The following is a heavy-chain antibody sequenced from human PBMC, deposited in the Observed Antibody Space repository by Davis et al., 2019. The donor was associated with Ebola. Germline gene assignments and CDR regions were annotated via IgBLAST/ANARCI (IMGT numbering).Heavy chain of an antibody. CDR1: GFTFSGSA. D-gene: IGHD2-21*02. CDR3: TARASQAYCGGDCYGDY. Sequence: PGGSLRLSCAASGFTFSGSAMHWVRQASGKGLEWVGRIRSKANSYATAYAASVKGRFTISRDASKNTAYLQMNSMKTEDTAVYYCTARASQAYCGGDCYGDYWGQGTLVTVSS. CDR2: IRSKANSYAT. J-gene: IGHJ4*02. V-gene: IGHV3-73*01.